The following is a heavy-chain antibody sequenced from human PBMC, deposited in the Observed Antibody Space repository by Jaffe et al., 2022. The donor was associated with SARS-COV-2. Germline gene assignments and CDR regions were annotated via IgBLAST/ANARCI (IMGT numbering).Heavy chain of an antibody. Sequence: QVQLVQSGAEVKKPGASVKVSCKASGYTFTSYYMHWVRQAPGQGLEWMGIINPSGGSTSYAQKFQGRVTMTRDTSTSTVYMELSSLRSEDTAVYYCARDRSGSYEGNWFDPWGQGTLVTVSS. CDR1: GYTFTSYY. D-gene: IGHD1-26*01. CDR2: INPSGGST. V-gene: IGHV1-46*01. CDR3: ARDRSGSYEGNWFDP. J-gene: IGHJ5*02.